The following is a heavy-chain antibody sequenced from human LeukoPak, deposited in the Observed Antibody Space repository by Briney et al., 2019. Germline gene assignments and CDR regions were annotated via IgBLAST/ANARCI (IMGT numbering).Heavy chain of an antibody. CDR3: AGGRTDIVVVPATLRNYYFDY. J-gene: IGHJ4*02. Sequence: ASVKVSCKAFRYTFTTYFVHWVRQAPGQGLEWMGIINSSGGRTNYAQKLQGRVTMTTDTSTSTAYMELRSLRSDDTAVYYCAGGRTDIVVVPATLRNYYFDYWGQGTLVTVSS. V-gene: IGHV1-46*01. CDR2: INSSGGRT. CDR1: RYTFTTYF. D-gene: IGHD2-2*01.